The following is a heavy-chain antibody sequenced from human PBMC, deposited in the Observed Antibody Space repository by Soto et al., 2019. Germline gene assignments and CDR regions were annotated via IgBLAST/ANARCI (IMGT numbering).Heavy chain of an antibody. V-gene: IGHV6-1*01. J-gene: IGHJ6*02. CDR3: ARGDGYNYPYHYGMDV. D-gene: IGHD5-12*01. CDR2: TYYRSKWYN. CDR1: GDSVSSNSAA. Sequence: SQTLSLTCAISGDSVSSNSAAWNWIRQSPSRGLEWLGRTYYRSKWYNDYAVSVKSRITINPDTSKNQFSLQLNSVTPEDTAVYYCARGDGYNYPYHYGMDVWGQGTTVTVSS.